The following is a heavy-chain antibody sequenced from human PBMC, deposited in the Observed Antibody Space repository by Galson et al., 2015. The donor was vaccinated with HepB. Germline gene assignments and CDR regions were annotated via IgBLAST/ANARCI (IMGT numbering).Heavy chain of an antibody. CDR1: GGTFNSYG. CDR2: IIPVFDTT. D-gene: IGHD2-2*01. Sequence: SVKVSCKVSGGTFNSYGISWVRQAPGQGLEWMGGIIPVFDTTNYAQRFQGKVTITADKSTTTAYMELVSLRSEDTAVYYCARAPGASCQSCDKYYGMDVWGQGTTVTVSS. V-gene: IGHV1-69*06. CDR3: ARAPGASCQSCDKYYGMDV. J-gene: IGHJ6*02.